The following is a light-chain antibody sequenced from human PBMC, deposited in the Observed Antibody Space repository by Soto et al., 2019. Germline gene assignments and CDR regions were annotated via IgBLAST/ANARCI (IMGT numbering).Light chain of an antibody. CDR3: QQYYSYPRT. Sequence: DIQMTPYPSTLSASVVERVTISCRASQSVNHWLAWYQRKPGKAPKLLIHDASTLESGIPSRFSGSGSGTEFTLTISSLQPDDFATYYCQQYYSYPRTFGQGTRLEIK. CDR1: QSVNHW. CDR2: DAS. V-gene: IGKV1-5*01. J-gene: IGKJ5*01.